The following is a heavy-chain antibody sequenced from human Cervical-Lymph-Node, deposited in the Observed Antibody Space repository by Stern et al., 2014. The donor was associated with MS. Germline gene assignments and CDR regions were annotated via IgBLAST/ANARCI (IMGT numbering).Heavy chain of an antibody. CDR1: GGTSSRHA. CDR3: ARRGSARRGSGWLDP. V-gene: IGHV1-69*01. Sequence: QVQLVESGAEVKEPGSSVKVSCTASGGTSSRHAISWVRQAPGQGLEWMGGIIPVWSTTNYAQKFQGRVTITADDSTSTTFLELSGLTSNDTALYYCARRGSARRGSGWLDPWGQGTLVIVSS. CDR2: IIPVWSTT. J-gene: IGHJ5*02. D-gene: IGHD3-10*01.